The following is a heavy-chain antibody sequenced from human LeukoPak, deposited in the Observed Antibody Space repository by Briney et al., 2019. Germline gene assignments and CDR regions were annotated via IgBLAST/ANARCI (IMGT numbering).Heavy chain of an antibody. CDR1: GYTFTGYY. V-gene: IGHV1-2*02. J-gene: IGHJ4*02. CDR2: INPNSGGT. Sequence: ASVKVSCKASGYTFTGYYMHWVRQAPGQGLEWMGWINPNSGGTNYAQKFQGRVTMTRDTSISTAYMELGRLRSDDTAVYYCARALGKMLSALPLDYWGQGTLVTVSS. CDR3: ARALGKMLSALPLDY. D-gene: IGHD2-8*01.